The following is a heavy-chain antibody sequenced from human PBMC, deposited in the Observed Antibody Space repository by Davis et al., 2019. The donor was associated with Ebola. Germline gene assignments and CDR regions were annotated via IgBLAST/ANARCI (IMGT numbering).Heavy chain of an antibody. V-gene: IGHV1-69*04. J-gene: IGHJ4*02. CDR2: IIPILGIA. Sequence: SVKVSCKASGGTFSSYAISWVRQAPGQGLEWMGRIIPILGIANYAQKFQGRVTITADKSTSTAYMELRSLRSDDTAVYYCARDPASLYYYGSGSYGDYWGQGTLVTVSS. CDR1: GGTFSSYA. D-gene: IGHD3-10*01. CDR3: ARDPASLYYYGSGSYGDY.